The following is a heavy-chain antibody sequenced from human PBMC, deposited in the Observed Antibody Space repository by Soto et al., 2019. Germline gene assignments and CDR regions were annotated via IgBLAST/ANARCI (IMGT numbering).Heavy chain of an antibody. CDR1: GFTFSDTY. V-gene: IGHV3-11*06. CDR3: ASRDHCSNGDCNPLDY. D-gene: IGHD2-8*01. Sequence: QVQLVESGGGLVKPGGSLRLSCVASGFTFSDTYMIWIRRAPGKGLEWLSFTSMSGPYTTYADSVKGRFTISRDNAKNSLFLQLNSVRADATAVYYCASRDHCSNGDCNPLDYWGQGTLVTVSS. J-gene: IGHJ4*02. CDR2: TSMSGPYT.